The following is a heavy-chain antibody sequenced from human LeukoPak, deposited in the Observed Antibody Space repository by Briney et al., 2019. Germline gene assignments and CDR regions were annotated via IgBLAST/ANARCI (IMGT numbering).Heavy chain of an antibody. V-gene: IGHV3-53*01. Sequence: GGSLRLSCAASGFTVSNNYMSWVRQAPGEGLEWVSVLYSGGSTYYADSVKGRFTISRDNSKNTLYLQMNSLRGEDTAVYYCARYRCSGYFCYFDYWGQGTLVTVSS. J-gene: IGHJ4*02. CDR2: LYSGGST. CDR1: GFTVSNNY. D-gene: IGHD3-22*01. CDR3: ARYRCSGYFCYFDY.